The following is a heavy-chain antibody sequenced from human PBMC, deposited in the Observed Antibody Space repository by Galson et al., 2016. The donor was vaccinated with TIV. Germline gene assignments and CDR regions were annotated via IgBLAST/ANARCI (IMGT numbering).Heavy chain of an antibody. Sequence: SLRLSCAASGFTVQRNFMSWVRQAPGKGLEWVSIIYPDGATFYAESMKGRFGISRDTSQNTLSLQMNSLRAEDTALYYCVRAETPNSADDWGPGTRVTVAS. D-gene: IGHD2/OR15-2a*01. J-gene: IGHJ4*02. CDR2: IYPDGAT. CDR3: VRAETPNSADD. V-gene: IGHV3-53*01. CDR1: GFTVQRNF.